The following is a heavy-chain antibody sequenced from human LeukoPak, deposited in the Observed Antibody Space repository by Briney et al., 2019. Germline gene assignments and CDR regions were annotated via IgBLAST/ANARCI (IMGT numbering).Heavy chain of an antibody. V-gene: IGHV3-23*01. J-gene: IGHJ4*02. CDR1: GFTFGSYA. D-gene: IGHD2-8*02. Sequence: PGGSLRLSCTASGFTFGSYAMRWVRQAPGKGLEWVSGISGSGGSTYFADSVKGRFTISRDNSKSTLYLQMNSLSAEDTAVYYCAKDRDLVLVIAFDYWGQGTLVTVSS. CDR2: ISGSGGST. CDR3: AKDRDLVLVIAFDY.